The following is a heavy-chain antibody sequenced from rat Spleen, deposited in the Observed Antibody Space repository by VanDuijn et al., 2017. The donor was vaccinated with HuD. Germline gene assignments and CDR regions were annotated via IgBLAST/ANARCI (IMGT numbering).Heavy chain of an antibody. J-gene: IGHJ4*01. CDR2: INSAGST. Sequence: EVQLQESGPGLVKPSQSLSLTCSVTVYSITSSYRWSWIRKFPGNKLEWMGYINSAGSTNYNPSLKSRISITRDTAKNQFFLQVNSVTTEDTATYYGASVYTTDYYYYVRDAWGQAASVPVSS. CDR3: ASVYTTDYYYYVRDA. D-gene: IGHD1-6*01. CDR1: VYSITSSYR. V-gene: IGHV3-3*01.